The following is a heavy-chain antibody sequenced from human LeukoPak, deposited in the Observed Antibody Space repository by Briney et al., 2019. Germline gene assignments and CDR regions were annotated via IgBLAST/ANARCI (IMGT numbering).Heavy chain of an antibody. J-gene: IGHJ4*02. D-gene: IGHD6-19*01. CDR2: IYYSGST. CDR3: ARVRRGWPPYYFDY. V-gene: IGHV4-39*07. CDR1: GSSISSSSYY. Sequence: PSETLSLTCTVSGSSISSSSYYWGWVRQPPGKGLEWIGSIYYSGSTYYNPSLKSRVTISVDTSKKQFSLKLSSVTAADTAVYYCARVRRGWPPYYFDYWGQGTLVTVSS.